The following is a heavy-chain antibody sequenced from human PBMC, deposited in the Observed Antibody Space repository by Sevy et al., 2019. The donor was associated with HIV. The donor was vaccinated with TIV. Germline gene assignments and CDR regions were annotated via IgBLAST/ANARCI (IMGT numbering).Heavy chain of an antibody. CDR2: ISAYNGNT. Sequence: ASVKVSCKASGYTFTSYGISWVRQAPGQGLEWMGWISAYNGNTNYAQKLQGRVTMTTDTSTSTAYMELRSLRSDDTAVYYCARDNYYSNSISYYYYYYGMDVWGQGTTVTVSS. V-gene: IGHV1-18*01. D-gene: IGHD4-4*01. J-gene: IGHJ6*02. CDR3: ARDNYYSNSISYYYYYYGMDV. CDR1: GYTFTSYG.